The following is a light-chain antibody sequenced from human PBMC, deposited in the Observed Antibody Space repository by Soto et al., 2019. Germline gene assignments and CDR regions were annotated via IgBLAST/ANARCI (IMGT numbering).Light chain of an antibody. CDR3: QQYGSSSWT. CDR2: AAS. Sequence: EIVLTQSPGTLSLSPGERATLSCRASQSVDSNYLAWYQQKPGQAPRILIFAASSRATGIPDRFSGSGSGTDFTLTIGRLEPGDFAVYYCQQYGSSSWTFGQGTKVDIK. CDR1: QSVDSNY. V-gene: IGKV3-20*01. J-gene: IGKJ1*01.